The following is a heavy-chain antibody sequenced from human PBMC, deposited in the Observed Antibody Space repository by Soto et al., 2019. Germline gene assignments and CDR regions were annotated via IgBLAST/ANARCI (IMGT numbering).Heavy chain of an antibody. J-gene: IGHJ6*02. CDR3: AREGDVPYYYYGMDV. CDR2: ISTYNGKT. CDR1: GYTFSRYG. Sequence: QVQLVQSGGEVRKPGASVTVSCKASGYTFSRYGMSWVRQAPGQGLEWMGWISTYNGKTNYAQKFQDRVTMATDTSTSPVYLEMRSLTFDDTAVYYCAREGDVPYYYYGMDVWGQGTTVSVSS. V-gene: IGHV1-18*01. D-gene: IGHD2-21*02.